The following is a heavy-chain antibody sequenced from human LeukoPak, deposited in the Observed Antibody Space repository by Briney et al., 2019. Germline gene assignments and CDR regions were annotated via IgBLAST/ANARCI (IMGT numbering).Heavy chain of an antibody. CDR3: ASLGGDCSSTSCYVWEYYYYYMDV. J-gene: IGHJ6*03. CDR1: GGSISSSSYY. D-gene: IGHD2-2*01. V-gene: IGHV4-39*01. CDR2: IYYSGST. Sequence: SETLSLTCTVSGGSISSSSYYWGWIRQPPGKGQEWIGSIYYSGSTYYNPSLKSRVTISVDTSKNQFSLKLSSVTAADTAVYYCASLGGDCSSTSCYVWEYYYYYMDVWGKGTTVTISS.